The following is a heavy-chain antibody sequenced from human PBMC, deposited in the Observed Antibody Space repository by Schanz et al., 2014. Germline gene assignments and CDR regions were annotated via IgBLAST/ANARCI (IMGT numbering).Heavy chain of an antibody. CDR3: AKDLYNYGIFDS. V-gene: IGHV3-48*01. CDR1: GLIFSTYT. Sequence: EVQLVESGGGLVRPGGSLRLSCTTSGLIFSTYTLNWVRQAPGKGLEWISYISFSGNTIYYADSVKGRFTISRDNAKNSVVLQMNRLRAEDTAIYYCAKDLYNYGIFDSWGQGTLVTVSS. D-gene: IGHD3-16*01. CDR2: ISFSGNTI. J-gene: IGHJ5*01.